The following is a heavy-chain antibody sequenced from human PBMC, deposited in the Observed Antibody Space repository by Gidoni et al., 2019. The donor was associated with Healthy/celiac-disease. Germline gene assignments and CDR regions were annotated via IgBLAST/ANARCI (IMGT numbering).Heavy chain of an antibody. CDR3: AQLGCSSTSCLGPGGDY. CDR2: IIPIFGTA. Sequence: QVQLVQSGAEVKKPGASVNVSCKAYGGTVSSYAISWVRQAPGQEIEWLGGIIPIFGTANYAQKFQGRVTITADKSASTAYMELSSLRSEDTAVYYCAQLGCSSTSCLGPGGDYWGQGTLVTVSS. J-gene: IGHJ4*02. CDR1: GGTVSSYA. V-gene: IGHV1-69*06. D-gene: IGHD2-2*01.